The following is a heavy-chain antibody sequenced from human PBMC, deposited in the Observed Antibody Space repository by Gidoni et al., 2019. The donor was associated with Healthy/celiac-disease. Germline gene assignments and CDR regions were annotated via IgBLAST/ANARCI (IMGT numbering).Heavy chain of an antibody. CDR1: GDTVARHSAA. V-gene: IGHV6-1*01. Sequence: QVQLQQSGPGLVKPSQTLSLTCAISGDTVARHSAAWNWIRQSPSSGLEWLGRTYFGSMWHTDYSVSVKSRITINPDTSKNHFSLQLNSVTPEDTAVYYCARDSPPWTPFDYWGQGTLVTVSS. D-gene: IGHD1-1*01. CDR2: TYFGSMWHT. CDR3: ARDSPPWTPFDY. J-gene: IGHJ4*02.